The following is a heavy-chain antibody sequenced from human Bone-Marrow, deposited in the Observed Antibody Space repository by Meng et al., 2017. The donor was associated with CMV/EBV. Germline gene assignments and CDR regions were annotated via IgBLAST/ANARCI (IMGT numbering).Heavy chain of an antibody. CDR1: GYTFTSYY. Sequence: ASVKVSCKASGYTFTSYYMHWVRQAPGQGLEWMGIINPSGGSTSYAQKFQGRVTMTRDTSTSTAYMELRSLRSDDTAVYYCARAPRLGGYCSSTSCYTVLGLDVWGQGTTVTVSS. J-gene: IGHJ6*02. CDR3: ARAPRLGGYCSSTSCYTVLGLDV. CDR2: INPSGGST. D-gene: IGHD2-2*02. V-gene: IGHV1-46*01.